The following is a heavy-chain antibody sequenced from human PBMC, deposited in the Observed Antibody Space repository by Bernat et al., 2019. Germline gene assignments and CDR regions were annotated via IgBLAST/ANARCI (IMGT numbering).Heavy chain of an antibody. CDR1: GFTFGDYA. J-gene: IGHJ4*02. CDR2: IRSKAYGGTT. D-gene: IGHD3-3*01. CDR3: TRDHNYYDFWSGYFDN. Sequence: EVQLVESGGGLVQPGRSLRLSCTASGFTFGDYAMSWFRQAPGKGLEWVGFIRSKAYGGTTEYAASVKGRFTISRDDSKSIAYLQMNSLKTEDTAVYYCTRDHNYYDFWSGYFDNWGQGTLVTVSS. V-gene: IGHV3-49*03.